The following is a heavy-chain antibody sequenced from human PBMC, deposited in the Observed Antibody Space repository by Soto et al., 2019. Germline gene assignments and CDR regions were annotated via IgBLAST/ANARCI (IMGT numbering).Heavy chain of an antibody. V-gene: IGHV3-23*01. CDR2: ISGSGGST. CDR1: GFTFSSYA. CDR3: AKDRKSWYYFDY. D-gene: IGHD2-8*02. Sequence: PGGSLRLSCAASGFTFSSYAMIWVRQAPGKGLEWVSAISGSGGSTYYADSVKGRFTISRDNSKNTLYLQMNSLRAEDTAVYYCAKDRKSWYYFDYWGQGTLVTVSS. J-gene: IGHJ4*02.